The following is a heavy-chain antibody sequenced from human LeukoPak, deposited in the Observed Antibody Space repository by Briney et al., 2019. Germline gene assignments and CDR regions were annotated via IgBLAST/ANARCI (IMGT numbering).Heavy chain of an antibody. Sequence: SQTLSLTCTVSGGSISSGGYYWSWIRQHPGKGLEWIGYIYYSGSTYYNPSLKSRVTISVDTSKNQFSLKLSSVTAADTAVYYCARAIAAAGSVRRGYYGMDVWGQGTTVTVSS. CDR2: IYYSGST. CDR1: GGSISSGGYY. CDR3: ARAIAAAGSVRRGYYGMDV. D-gene: IGHD6-13*01. J-gene: IGHJ6*02. V-gene: IGHV4-31*03.